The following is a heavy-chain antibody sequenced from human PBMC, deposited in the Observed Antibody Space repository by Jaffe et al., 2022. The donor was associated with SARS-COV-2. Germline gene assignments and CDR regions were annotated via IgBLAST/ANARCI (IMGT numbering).Heavy chain of an antibody. D-gene: IGHD3-10*01. CDR2: ISSSSSYI. V-gene: IGHV3-21*01. CDR3: ARGPTAQAPSGAAFDI. J-gene: IGHJ3*02. CDR1: GFTFSTYS. Sequence: EVQLVESGGGLVKPGGSLRLSCAASGFTFSTYSMNWVRQAPGKGLEWVSSISSSSSYIYYADSVKGRFTISRDNAKNSLYLQMNSLRAEDTAVYYCARGPTAQAPSGAAFDIWGQGTMVTVSS.